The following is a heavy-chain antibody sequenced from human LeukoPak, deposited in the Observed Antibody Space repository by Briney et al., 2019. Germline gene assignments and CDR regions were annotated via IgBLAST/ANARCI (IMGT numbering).Heavy chain of an antibody. CDR3: ARGPYDDHVDY. D-gene: IGHD4-17*01. V-gene: IGHV3-11*01. CDR2: MSSTGITK. J-gene: IGHJ4*02. Sequence: GGSLRLSCAASGFTFSDYYMSWIRQAPGKGLEWVSYMSSTGITKYYADSEKGRFTVSRDNAKNSLYLQMNGLRAEDPAVYYCARGPYDDHVDYWVQGTLLTVSS. CDR1: GFTFSDYY.